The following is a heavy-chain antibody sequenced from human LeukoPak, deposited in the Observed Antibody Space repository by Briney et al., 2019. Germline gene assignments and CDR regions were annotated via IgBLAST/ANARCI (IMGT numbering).Heavy chain of an antibody. CDR2: IYHSGST. CDR1: GYSISSGYY. D-gene: IGHD3-16*01. J-gene: IGHJ6*03. CDR3: ARVGGVGYYYYMDV. Sequence: SETLSLTCAVSGYSISSGYYWGWIRQPPGKGLEWIGSIYHSGSTHYNPSLKSRVTISVDTSKNQFSLKLSSVTAADTAVYYCARVGGVGYYYYMDVWGKGTTVTVSS. V-gene: IGHV4-38-2*01.